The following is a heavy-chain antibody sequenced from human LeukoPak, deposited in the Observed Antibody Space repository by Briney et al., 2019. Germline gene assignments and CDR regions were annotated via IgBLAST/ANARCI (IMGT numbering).Heavy chain of an antibody. CDR2: INHSGST. J-gene: IGHJ4*02. D-gene: IGHD6-13*01. Sequence: SETLSLTCAVYGGSFSGYYWSWIRQPPGKGLEWIGEINHSGSTNYNPSLKSRVTISVDMSKNQFSLKLSSVTAADTAVYYCARQHRNLRGYSSSWYPFYFDYWGQGTLVTVSS. V-gene: IGHV4-34*01. CDR3: ARQHRNLRGYSSSWYPFYFDY. CDR1: GGSFSGYY.